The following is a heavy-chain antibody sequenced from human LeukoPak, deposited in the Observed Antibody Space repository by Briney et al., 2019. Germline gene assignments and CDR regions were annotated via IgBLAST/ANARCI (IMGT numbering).Heavy chain of an antibody. V-gene: IGHV3-21*01. Sequence: SGGSLRLSCAASGFTFSSYTMNWVRQAPGKGLEWVSSISSSSSYIYYADSVKGRFTISRDNAKNSLYLQMNSLRAEDTAVYYXASRGLWFGELRWYFDYWGQGTLVTVSS. D-gene: IGHD3-10*01. CDR2: ISSSSSYI. CDR3: ASRGLWFGELRWYFDY. J-gene: IGHJ4*02. CDR1: GFTFSSYT.